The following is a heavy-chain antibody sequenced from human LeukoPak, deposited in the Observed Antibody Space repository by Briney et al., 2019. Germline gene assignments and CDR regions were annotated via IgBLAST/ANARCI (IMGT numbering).Heavy chain of an antibody. D-gene: IGHD3-22*01. CDR3: VSVTGYSDSSGAYPAWFDS. Sequence: PSETLSLTCTVSGGSISSYYWGWIRQPPGKGLEWIANIYYSGNTYYNPSLKSRVTISVDTSKNQFSLKLSSVTAADTAVYYCVSVTGYSDSSGAYPAWFDSWGQGTLVTVSS. V-gene: IGHV4-39*07. J-gene: IGHJ5*01. CDR1: GGSISSYY. CDR2: IYYSGNT.